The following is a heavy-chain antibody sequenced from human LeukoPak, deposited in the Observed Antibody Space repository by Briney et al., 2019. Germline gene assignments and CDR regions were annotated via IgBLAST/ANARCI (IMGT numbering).Heavy chain of an antibody. Sequence: GGSLRLSCAASGFTFSSYAMSWVRQAPGKGLEWVSSISGSGGSTYYADSVKGRFTISRDNSKKTLYLQMNSLRAEDTAVYYCAKDLSLSKLLWFGEVLKGGMDVWGQGTTVTVSS. CDR1: GFTFSSYA. J-gene: IGHJ6*02. CDR3: AKDLSLSKLLWFGEVLKGGMDV. CDR2: ISGSGGST. D-gene: IGHD3-10*01. V-gene: IGHV3-23*01.